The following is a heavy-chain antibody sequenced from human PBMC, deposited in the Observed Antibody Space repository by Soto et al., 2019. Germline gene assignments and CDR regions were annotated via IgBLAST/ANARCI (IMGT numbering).Heavy chain of an antibody. V-gene: IGHV4-30-2*01. J-gene: IGHJ6*02. CDR2: IYHRGSN. Sequence: QLQLQESGSGLVKPSQTLSLTCAVSGGSISSGGYSWSWIRQPPGKGLEWIGYIYHRGSNYYNPYLKWRVTISVDRSKNQFSLKLSSVTAADTAVYYCARDHYGDYGYGMDVWGQGTTVTVSS. D-gene: IGHD4-17*01. CDR3: ARDHYGDYGYGMDV. CDR1: GGSISSGGYS.